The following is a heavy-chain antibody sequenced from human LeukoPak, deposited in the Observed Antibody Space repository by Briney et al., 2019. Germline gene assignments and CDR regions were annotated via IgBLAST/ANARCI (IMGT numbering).Heavy chain of an antibody. J-gene: IGHJ3*02. CDR2: IYYTGST. V-gene: IGHV4-39*01. D-gene: IGHD5-12*01. CDR3: ARPNSGLDAFDI. CDR1: GGSISSSSYY. Sequence: PSETLSLTCTVSGGSISSSSYYWGWIRQPPGKGRAWIGSIYYTGSTYYNPSLKSRVTISVDTSKNQFSLKMSSVTAADTAVYYCARPNSGLDAFDIWGQGTMVTVSS.